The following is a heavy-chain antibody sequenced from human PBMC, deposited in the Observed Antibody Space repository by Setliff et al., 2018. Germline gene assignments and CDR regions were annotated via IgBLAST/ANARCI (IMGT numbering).Heavy chain of an antibody. J-gene: IGHJ4*02. D-gene: IGHD2-21*02. CDR2: INPNSGGT. V-gene: IGHV1-2*02. CDR3: ARTGHCGGDCYGFDY. Sequence: ASVKVSFKASGYTFTGYYMHWVRQAPGQGLEWVGWINPNSGGTNYAQKFQGRVTMTRDTSISTAYMELSRLRSDDTAVYYCARTGHCGGDCYGFDYWGQGTLVTVS. CDR1: GYTFTGYY.